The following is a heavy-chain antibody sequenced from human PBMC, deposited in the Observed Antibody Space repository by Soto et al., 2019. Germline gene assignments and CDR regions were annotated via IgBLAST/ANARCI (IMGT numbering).Heavy chain of an antibody. CDR1: GGTFSSYA. V-gene: IGHV1-69*13. CDR2: IIPIFGTA. CDR3: ARAKNSSNHVPVY. Sequence: SVKVSCKASGGTFSSYAISWVRQAPGQGLEWMGGIIPIFGTANYAQKFQDRVTITADESTSTAYMELSSLRSEDTAVYYCARAKNSSNHVPVYWGQGTLVTVSS. J-gene: IGHJ4*02.